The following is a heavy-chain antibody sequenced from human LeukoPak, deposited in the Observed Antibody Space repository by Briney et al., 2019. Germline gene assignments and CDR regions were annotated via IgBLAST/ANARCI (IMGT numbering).Heavy chain of an antibody. CDR2: INAGNGNT. CDR3: ARANYYGSGSYIGDFDY. D-gene: IGHD3-10*01. CDR1: GYTFTSYA. V-gene: IGHV1-3*01. J-gene: IGHJ4*02. Sequence: GASVKVSCKASGYTFTSYAMHWVRQAPGQRLEWMRWINAGNGNTKYSQKFQGRVTITRDTSASTAYMELSSLRSEDTAVYYCARANYYGSGSYIGDFDYWGQGTLVTVSS.